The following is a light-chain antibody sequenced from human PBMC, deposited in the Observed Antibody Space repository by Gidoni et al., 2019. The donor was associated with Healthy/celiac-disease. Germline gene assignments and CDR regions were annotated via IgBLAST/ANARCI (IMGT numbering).Light chain of an antibody. CDR2: WAS. J-gene: IGKJ4*02. CDR3: QQYYSTPPT. V-gene: IGKV4-1*01. Sequence: DIVMTQSPDSLAVSLGERAIINCKSSQSVLYSSNNKNYLAWYQQKPGQPPKLLIYWASTRESGVPDRFSGSGSGTDFPLTISSLHAEDVAVYYCQQYYSTPPTFGGGTKVEIK. CDR1: QSVLYSSNNKNY.